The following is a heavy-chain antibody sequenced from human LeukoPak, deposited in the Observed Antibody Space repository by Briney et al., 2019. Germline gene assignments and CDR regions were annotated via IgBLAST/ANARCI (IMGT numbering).Heavy chain of an antibody. J-gene: IGHJ4*02. D-gene: IGHD3-10*01. Sequence: GESLRLSCAASGFTFSGYSMNWVRQAPGKGLEWFSYISSSSSTIHYADSVKCRFTISRDNVKNSLYLQMNSLRGEDTAVYYCARVVGDSGSYLHWGQGTPVTVSS. V-gene: IGHV3-48*01. CDR3: ARVVGDSGSYLH. CDR1: GFTFSGYS. CDR2: ISSSSSTI.